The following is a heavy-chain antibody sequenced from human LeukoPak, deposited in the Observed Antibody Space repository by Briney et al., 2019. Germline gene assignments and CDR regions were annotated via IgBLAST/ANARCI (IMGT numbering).Heavy chain of an antibody. CDR3: ARATLRFLEWPDDAFDI. V-gene: IGHV1-18*01. CDR2: ISAYNGNI. CDR1: GYTFTSYG. Sequence: GASVKVSCKASGYTFTSYGISWVRQAPGQGLEWMGWISAYNGNINYAQKLQGRVTMTTDTSTSTAYMELSSLRSEDTAVYYCARATLRFLEWPDDAFDIWGQGTMVTVSS. D-gene: IGHD3-3*01. J-gene: IGHJ3*02.